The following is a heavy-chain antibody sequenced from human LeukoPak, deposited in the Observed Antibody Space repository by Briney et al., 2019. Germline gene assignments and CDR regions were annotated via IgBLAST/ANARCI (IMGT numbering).Heavy chain of an antibody. CDR2: IIPIFGTA. CDR1: GGTFSSYA. CDR3: ARGGEVRYFDWLSHYGMDV. J-gene: IGHJ6*02. Sequence: ASVKVSCKASGGTFSSYAISWVRQAPGQGLEWMGGIIPIFGTANYAQKFQGRVTITTDESTSTAYMELSSLRSEDTAVYYCARGGEVRYFDWLSHYGMDVWGQGTTVTVSS. V-gene: IGHV1-69*05. D-gene: IGHD3-9*01.